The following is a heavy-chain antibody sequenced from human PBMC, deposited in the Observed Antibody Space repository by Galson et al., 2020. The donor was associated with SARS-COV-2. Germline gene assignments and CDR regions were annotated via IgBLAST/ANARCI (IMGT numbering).Heavy chain of an antibody. J-gene: IGHJ6*02. V-gene: IGHV3-21*01. CDR2: ISSSSSYI. CDR3: ASIAAVAGTTYYYYGMDV. D-gene: IGHD6-19*01. Sequence: GGSLRLSCAASGFTFSSYSMNWVRQAPGKGLEWVSSISSSSSYIYYADSVKGRFTISRDNAKNSLYLQMNSLRAGDTAVYYCASIAAVAGTTYYYYGMDVWGQGTTVTVSS. CDR1: GFTFSSYS.